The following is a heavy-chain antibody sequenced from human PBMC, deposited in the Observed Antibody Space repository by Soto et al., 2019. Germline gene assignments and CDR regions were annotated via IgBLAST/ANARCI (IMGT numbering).Heavy chain of an antibody. CDR3: ASTYYYDSSGYYSLGD. D-gene: IGHD3-22*01. J-gene: IGHJ4*02. CDR2: IYHSGST. CDR1: GGSISSSNW. Sequence: QVQLQESGPGLVKPSGTLSLTCAVSGGSISSSNWWSWVRQPPGKGLEWIGEIYHSGSTNYKPSLKSRVTISVDKSKNQFSLKLSSVTAADTAVYYCASTYYYDSSGYYSLGDWGQGTLVTVSS. V-gene: IGHV4-4*02.